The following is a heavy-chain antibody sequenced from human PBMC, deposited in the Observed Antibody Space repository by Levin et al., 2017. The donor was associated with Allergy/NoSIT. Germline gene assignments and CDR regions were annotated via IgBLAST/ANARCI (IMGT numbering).Heavy chain of an antibody. V-gene: IGHV5-51*01. J-gene: IGHJ4*02. Sequence: GESLKISCKGSGYSFTSYWIGWVRQMPGKGLEWMGIIYPGDSDTRYSPSFQGQVTISADKSISTAYLQWSSLKASDTAMYYCARTDYGDYGDWIGFDYWGQGTLVTVSS. CDR2: IYPGDSDT. CDR1: GYSFTSYW. D-gene: IGHD4-17*01. CDR3: ARTDYGDYGDWIGFDY.